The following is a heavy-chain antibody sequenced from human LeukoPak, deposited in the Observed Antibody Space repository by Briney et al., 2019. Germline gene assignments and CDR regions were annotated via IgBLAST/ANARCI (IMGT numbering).Heavy chain of an antibody. D-gene: IGHD3-10*01. CDR1: GFTFSSYA. V-gene: IGHV3-23*01. J-gene: IGHJ4*02. CDR3: ARDFGRYYFDY. Sequence: GGSLRLSCAASGFTFSSYAMSWVRQAPGKGLEWVSAISGSGGDTYYADSVKGRFTISRDNSKNTLYLQMSSLRAEDTAMYYCARDFGRYYFDYWGQGTLVTVSS. CDR2: ISGSGGDT.